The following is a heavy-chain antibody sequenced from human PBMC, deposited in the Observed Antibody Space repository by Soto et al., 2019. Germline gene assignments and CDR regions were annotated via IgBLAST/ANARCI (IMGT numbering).Heavy chain of an antibody. J-gene: IGHJ5*02. D-gene: IGHD2-15*01. Sequence: SVKVSCKASGGTFSSYAISWVRQAPGQGLEWMGGIIPIFGTANYAQKFQGRVTITADESTSTAYMELSSLRSEDTAVYYCARDSGYCSGGSCFNWFDPWGQGTLVTVSS. CDR1: GGTFSSYA. V-gene: IGHV1-69*13. CDR2: IIPIFGTA. CDR3: ARDSGYCSGGSCFNWFDP.